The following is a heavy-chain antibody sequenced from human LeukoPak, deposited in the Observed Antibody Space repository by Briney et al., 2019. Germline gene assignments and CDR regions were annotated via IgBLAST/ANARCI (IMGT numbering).Heavy chain of an antibody. Sequence: SETLSLTCTVSGGSMNDFYWSWIRQIPGKGLEWIGYIYYTGNTNYNPSLMSRVIISIDPSKNQFSVKLSSVTAADTAIYYCARTIAVAGFSDYFDYWGQGTLVTVTS. CDR1: GGSMNDFY. CDR2: IYYTGNT. J-gene: IGHJ4*02. V-gene: IGHV4-59*01. D-gene: IGHD6-19*01. CDR3: ARTIAVAGFSDYFDY.